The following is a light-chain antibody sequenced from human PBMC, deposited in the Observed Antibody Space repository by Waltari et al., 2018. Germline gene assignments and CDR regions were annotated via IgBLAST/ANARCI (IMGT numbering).Light chain of an antibody. CDR1: NIGGKT. Sequence: SYVLTQPASGSVAPGTTARLTCEGNNIGGKTVHWYQLRPGQAPVLVVHDDSDRPSGIPERFSGSNSGNTATLTSSGVEVGDEGDYYCQVWEGSSDHYVFGTGTAVSV. V-gene: IGLV3-21*03. J-gene: IGLJ1*01. CDR2: DDS. CDR3: QVWEGSSDHYV.